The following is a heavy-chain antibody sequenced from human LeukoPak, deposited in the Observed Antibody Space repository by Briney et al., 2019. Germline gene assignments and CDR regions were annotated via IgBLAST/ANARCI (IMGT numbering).Heavy chain of an antibody. J-gene: IGHJ6*03. Sequence: GGSLRLSCAASGFTFSSYSMNWVRQAPGKGLEWVSYISSSSSTIYYADSVKGRFTISRDNAKNSLYLQMNSLRAEDTAVYYCARVPPHSSNYYMDVWGKGTTVTVSS. V-gene: IGHV3-48*01. D-gene: IGHD6-13*01. CDR1: GFTFSSYS. CDR3: ARVPPHSSNYYMDV. CDR2: ISSSSSTI.